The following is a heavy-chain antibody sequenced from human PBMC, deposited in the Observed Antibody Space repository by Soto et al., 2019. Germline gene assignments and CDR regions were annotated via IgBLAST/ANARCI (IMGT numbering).Heavy chain of an antibody. CDR3: VRDTTRIRGMDV. Sequence: SETLSLTGTVSGASITRGGYYWTWVRQLPGRGLEWLGYTYYTGNTNYNPSLKSRLAISVDTSKNQFSLRLSSVTAADTALYYCVRDTTRIRGMDVWGPGTTVTVS. V-gene: IGHV4-31*03. CDR2: TYYTGNT. CDR1: GASITRGGYY. J-gene: IGHJ6*02. D-gene: IGHD1-26*01.